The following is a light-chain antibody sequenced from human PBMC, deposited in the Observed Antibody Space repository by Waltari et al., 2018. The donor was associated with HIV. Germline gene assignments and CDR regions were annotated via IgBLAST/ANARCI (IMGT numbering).Light chain of an antibody. Sequence: QSDLTQPTSVSGSPGQSITISCTGTSSDVGGYNYVSWYQQHSGNAPKLMIYEGSKRPSGVSNRFSGSKSGNTASLTISGLQAEDEDYYYCSSYTGTSTHVVFGGGTKLTVL. J-gene: IGLJ2*01. V-gene: IGLV2-14*01. CDR2: EGS. CDR3: SSYTGTSTHVV. CDR1: SSDVGGYNY.